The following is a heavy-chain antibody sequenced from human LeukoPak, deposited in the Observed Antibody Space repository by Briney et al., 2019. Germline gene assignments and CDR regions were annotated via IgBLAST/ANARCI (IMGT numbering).Heavy chain of an antibody. CDR1: HGSISTYY. J-gene: IGHJ4*02. V-gene: IGHV4-59*01. CDR3: LRAVPGYSSSFDY. D-gene: IGHD6-13*01. CDR2: IYYGGST. Sequence: RPETLSLTRTVSHGSISTYYWSWMRPPRGRGREGVGYIYYGGSTNHSPPLKSRVTISVHTCKNQFSLILAHVTTADTACDFCLRAVPGYSSSFDYWGRGALVTAS.